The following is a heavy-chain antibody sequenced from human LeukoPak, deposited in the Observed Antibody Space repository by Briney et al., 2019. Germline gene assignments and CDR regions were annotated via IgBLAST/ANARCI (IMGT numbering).Heavy chain of an antibody. J-gene: IGHJ4*02. Sequence: GGSLRLSCAAPGFTFSSYAMSWVRQAPGKGLEWVSAISGSGGSTYYADSVKGRFTISRDNSKNTLYLQMNSLRAEDTAVYYCARGGYYGSGSYYTPLDYWGQGTLVTVSS. V-gene: IGHV3-23*01. CDR3: ARGGYYGSGSYYTPLDY. D-gene: IGHD3-10*01. CDR2: ISGSGGST. CDR1: GFTFSSYA.